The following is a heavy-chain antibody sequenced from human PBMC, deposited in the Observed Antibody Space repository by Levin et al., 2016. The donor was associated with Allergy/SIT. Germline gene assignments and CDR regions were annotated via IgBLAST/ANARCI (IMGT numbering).Heavy chain of an antibody. CDR1: GYSFTSYW. CDR2: IYPGDSDT. V-gene: IGHV5-51*01. D-gene: IGHD1-14*01. CDR3: ARRGLAGLHRGSYID. Sequence: GESLKISCKGSGYSFTSYWIGWVRQMPGKGLEWMGIIYPGDSDTRYSPSFQGQVTISADKSISTAYLQWSSLKASDTAMYYCARRGLAGLHRGSYIDWGQGTLVTVSS. J-gene: IGHJ4*02.